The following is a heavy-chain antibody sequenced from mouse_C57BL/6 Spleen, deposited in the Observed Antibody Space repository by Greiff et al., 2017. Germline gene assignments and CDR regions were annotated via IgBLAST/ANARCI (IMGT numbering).Heavy chain of an antibody. J-gene: IGHJ3*01. CDR1: GYTFTSYW. V-gene: IGHV1-61*01. Sequence: VQLQQPGAELVRPGSSVKLSCTASGYTFTSYWMDWVKQRPGQGLEWIGNIYPSDSETHYNQKFKDKATLTVDKSSSTAYMQLSSLTSEDSAVYDCASYLAPLAYWGQGTLVTVSA. CDR3: ASYLAPLAY. D-gene: IGHD6-1*01. CDR2: IYPSDSET.